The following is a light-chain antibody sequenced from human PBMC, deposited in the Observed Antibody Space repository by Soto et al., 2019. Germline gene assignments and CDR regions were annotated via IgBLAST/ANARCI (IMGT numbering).Light chain of an antibody. J-gene: IGKJ4*01. CDR3: QQRSNWLHLT. CDR1: QSVSSY. CDR2: DAS. V-gene: IGKV3-11*01. Sequence: EIVLTQSPATLSLSPRERATLSCTASQSVSSYLAWYQQKPGQAPRLLIYDASNRATGIPARFSGCGSGTDFTLTISSLEPEDFAVYYCQQRSNWLHLTFGGGTKVEIK.